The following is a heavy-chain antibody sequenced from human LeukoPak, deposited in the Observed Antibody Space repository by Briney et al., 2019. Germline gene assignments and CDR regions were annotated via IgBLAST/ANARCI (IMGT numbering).Heavy chain of an antibody. CDR3: ARVVVRSSWYVDY. V-gene: IGHV4-31*03. D-gene: IGHD6-13*01. J-gene: IGHJ4*02. Sequence: SETLSLTCTVSGGSISSDGYYWTWIRQHPGKGLEWIGYIYYSGTTYYNPSLESRVTLSVDTSKNQFSLKLSSVTAADTAVYYCARVVVRSSWYVDYWGQGTLVTVSS. CDR1: GGSISSDGYY. CDR2: IYYSGTT.